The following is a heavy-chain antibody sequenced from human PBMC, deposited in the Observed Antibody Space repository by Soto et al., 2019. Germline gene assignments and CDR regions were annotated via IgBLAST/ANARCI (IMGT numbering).Heavy chain of an antibody. V-gene: IGHV3-7*01. CDR1: GFTFSSYW. CDR3: ARDPVDTAPTRYYYYYMDV. J-gene: IGHJ6*03. CDR2: IKQDGSEK. Sequence: EVQLVESGGGLVQPGGSLRLSCAASGFTFSSYWMSWVRQAPGKGLEWVANIKQDGSEKYYVDSVKGRFTISRDNAKNSLYLQINSLRAEDTAVYYCARDPVDTAPTRYYYYYMDVWGKGTTVTVSS. D-gene: IGHD5-18*01.